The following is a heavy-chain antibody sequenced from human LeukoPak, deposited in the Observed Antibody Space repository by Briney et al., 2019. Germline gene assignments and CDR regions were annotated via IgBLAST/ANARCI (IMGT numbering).Heavy chain of an antibody. Sequence: GESLKISCKGSGYTFTNHWIAWVRQVPGKGLEWMGIIYPGDSDTRYSPSFQGQVTISADKSISTAYLQWSSLKASDTAMYYCARTSPSRYFDWLYPPIDYWGQGTLVTVSS. CDR2: IYPGDSDT. CDR1: GYTFTNHW. J-gene: IGHJ4*02. CDR3: ARTSPSRYFDWLYPPIDY. D-gene: IGHD3-9*01. V-gene: IGHV5-51*01.